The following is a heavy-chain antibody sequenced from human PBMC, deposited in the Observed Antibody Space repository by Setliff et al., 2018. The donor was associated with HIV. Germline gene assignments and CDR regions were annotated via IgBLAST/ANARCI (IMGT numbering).Heavy chain of an antibody. D-gene: IGHD5-18*01. CDR2: IYPGDSDT. CDR3: ARLDTAMNPRCFDN. Sequence: GESLKISCKGSGYSFTSYWIGWVRQMPGKGLEWMGIIYPGDSDTRYSPSFQGQVTISADSSINTAYLQWSSLQASDTAIYFCARLDTAMNPRCFDNWGQGTLVTVSS. J-gene: IGHJ4*02. V-gene: IGHV5-51*01. CDR1: GYSFTSYW.